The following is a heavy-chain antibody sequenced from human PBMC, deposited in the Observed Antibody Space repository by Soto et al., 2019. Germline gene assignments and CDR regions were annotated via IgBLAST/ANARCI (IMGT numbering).Heavy chain of an antibody. J-gene: IGHJ6*03. CDR1: GFILSDCA. V-gene: IGHV3-48*01. CDR2: ISSSSSVI. Sequence: EVQLVESGGGLVQPGGSLRLSCATSGFILSDCAMNWVRQAPGKGLEWVSYISSSSSVIDYADSVKGRFIVSRDNARNSLYLQMNRLRAEDTAVYYCARDLSWGSNWYYYMDVWGKGTTVTVSS. CDR3: ARDLSWGSNWYYYMDV. D-gene: IGHD7-27*01.